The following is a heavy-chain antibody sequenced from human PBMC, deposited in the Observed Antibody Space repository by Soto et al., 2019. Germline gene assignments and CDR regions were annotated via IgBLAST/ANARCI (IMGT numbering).Heavy chain of an antibody. V-gene: IGHV1-69*02. D-gene: IGHD6-19*01. CDR1: GGTFSSYT. CDR3: ASQPSIAVAGTGWFDP. J-gene: IGHJ5*02. Sequence: QVQLVQSGAEVKKPGSSVKVSCKASGGTFSSYTISWVRQAPGQGLEWMGRIIPILGIANYAQKFQGRVTFTADKSTSTAYMELSSLTSEDTAVYYCASQPSIAVAGTGWFDPWGQGTLVTVSS. CDR2: IIPILGIA.